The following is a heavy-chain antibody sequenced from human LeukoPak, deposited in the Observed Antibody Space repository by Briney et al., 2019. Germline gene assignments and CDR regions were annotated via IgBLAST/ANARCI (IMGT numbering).Heavy chain of an antibody. V-gene: IGHV4-4*07. CDR2: IYTSGST. Sequence: SETLSLTCTVSGGSISSYYWSWIRQPAGKGLEWIGRIYTSGSTNYNPSLKGRVTMSVDTSKNQFSLKLSSVTAADTAVYYCARETFSYYYDSSGFDAFDIWGQGTMVTVSS. J-gene: IGHJ3*02. CDR3: ARETFSYYYDSSGFDAFDI. D-gene: IGHD3-22*01. CDR1: GGSISSYY.